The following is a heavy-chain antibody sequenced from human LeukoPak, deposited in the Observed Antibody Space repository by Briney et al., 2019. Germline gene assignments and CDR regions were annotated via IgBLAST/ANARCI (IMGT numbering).Heavy chain of an antibody. D-gene: IGHD3-16*01. V-gene: IGHV4-39*07. CDR3: ARDHMGEDFDY. CDR1: GGSISGSSYY. J-gene: IGHJ4*02. CDR2: IYYSGST. Sequence: SETLSLTCTVSGGSISGSSYYWGWIRQPPGKGLEWIGSIYYSGSTYYNPSLKSRVTISVDTSKNQFSLKLSSVTAADTAVYYCARDHMGEDFDYWGQGTLVTVSS.